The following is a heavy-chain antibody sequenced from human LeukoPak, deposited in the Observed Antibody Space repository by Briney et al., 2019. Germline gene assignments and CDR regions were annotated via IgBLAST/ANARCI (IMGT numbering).Heavy chain of an antibody. Sequence: GASVKVSCKASGYTFTGYYMHWVRQAPGQGLEWMGWINPNSGGTNYAQKFQGRVTMTRDTSISTAYMELSRLRSDDTAVYYCARDSGSGWIAGYYYYYMDVWGKGTTVTISS. J-gene: IGHJ6*03. V-gene: IGHV1-2*02. CDR3: ARDSGSGWIAGYYYYYMDV. D-gene: IGHD6-19*01. CDR1: GYTFTGYY. CDR2: INPNSGGT.